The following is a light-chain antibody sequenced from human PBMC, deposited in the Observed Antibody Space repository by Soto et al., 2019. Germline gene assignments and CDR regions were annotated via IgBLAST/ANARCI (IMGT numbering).Light chain of an antibody. J-gene: IGLJ3*02. Sequence: QAVVTQPPSVSGAPGQRVTISCTGSSSNIGAGYNVHWYQQVPGTAPKLLIYGASNRPSGVPDRFSGSKSGTSASLAITGLQAEDEADYYCQSYDSSLSVWLFGGGTKLTVL. CDR3: QSYDSSLSVWL. CDR2: GAS. CDR1: SSNIGAGYN. V-gene: IGLV1-40*01.